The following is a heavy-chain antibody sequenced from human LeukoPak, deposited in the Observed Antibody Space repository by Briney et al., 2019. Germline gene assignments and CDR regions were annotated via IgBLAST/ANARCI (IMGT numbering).Heavy chain of an antibody. V-gene: IGHV4-59*12. Sequence: SETLSLTCTVSGGSISSYYWSWIRQPPGKGLEWIGYIYYSGSTNYNPSLKSRVTISVDTSKNQFSLKLSSVTAADTAVYYCARDAHIVVVVAARNYYYYYMDVWGKGTTVTVSS. J-gene: IGHJ6*03. CDR3: ARDAHIVVVVAARNYYYYYMDV. CDR1: GGSISSYY. CDR2: IYYSGST. D-gene: IGHD2-15*01.